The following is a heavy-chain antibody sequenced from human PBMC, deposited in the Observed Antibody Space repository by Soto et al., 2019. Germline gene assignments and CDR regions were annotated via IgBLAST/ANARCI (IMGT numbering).Heavy chain of an antibody. CDR1: GYTFTSYD. V-gene: IGHV1-8*01. CDR3: ASQDVVVPAQYYYYYYGMDV. J-gene: IGHJ6*02. Sequence: ASVKVSCKASGYTFTSYDINWVRQATGQGLEWMGWMNPNSGNTGYAQKFQGRVTMTRNTSISTAYMELSSLRSEDTAVYYCASQDVVVPAQYYYYYYGMDVWGQGTTVTVSS. D-gene: IGHD2-2*01. CDR2: MNPNSGNT.